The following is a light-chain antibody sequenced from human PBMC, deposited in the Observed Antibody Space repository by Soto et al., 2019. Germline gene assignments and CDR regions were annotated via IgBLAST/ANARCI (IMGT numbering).Light chain of an antibody. CDR2: AAS. Sequence: IQLTQSPSSLSASTGDRVTITCRASQGISSFLAWYQQKPGKAPKLLIYAASTLQSGIPSRFSGSGSGTDFILTISSLQPEDFATYYCQQLNIDSYPITFGQGTRLEIK. CDR1: QGISSF. CDR3: QQLNIDSYPIT. J-gene: IGKJ5*01. V-gene: IGKV1-9*01.